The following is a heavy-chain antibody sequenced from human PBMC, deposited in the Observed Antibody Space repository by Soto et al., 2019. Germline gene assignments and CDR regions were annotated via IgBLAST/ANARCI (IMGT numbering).Heavy chain of an antibody. Sequence: EVQLVESGGGLVKPGGSLRLSCAASGFTFSTFSMDWARQAPGKGLEWVSTISSSSSATYINYADSVKGRVTISRDNAQNSLYLQMNSLRPEDTAVYYCARQGSSTKYYTMDVWGQGTTVPVSS. CDR1: GFTFSTFS. V-gene: IGHV3-21*01. D-gene: IGHD2-2*01. J-gene: IGHJ6*02. CDR3: ARQGSSTKYYTMDV. CDR2: ISSSSSATYI.